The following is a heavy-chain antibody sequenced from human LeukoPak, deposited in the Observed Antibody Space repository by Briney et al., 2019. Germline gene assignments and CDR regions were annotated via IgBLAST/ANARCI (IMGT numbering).Heavy chain of an antibody. Sequence: PSETLSLTCTVSGGSISSDYWSWIRQPPGKGLEWIGYIYYSGSTNYNPSLKSRVTISVDTSKNQFSLKLSSVTAADTAVYYCARVNTGYCSSTSCRTGFDYWGQGTLVTVSS. D-gene: IGHD2-2*01. CDR2: IYYSGST. J-gene: IGHJ4*02. CDR1: GGSISSDY. V-gene: IGHV4-59*12. CDR3: ARVNTGYCSSTSCRTGFDY.